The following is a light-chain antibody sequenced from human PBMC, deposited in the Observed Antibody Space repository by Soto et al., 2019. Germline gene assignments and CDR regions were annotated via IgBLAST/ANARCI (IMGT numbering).Light chain of an antibody. CDR3: CSYAGSYILV. V-gene: IGLV2-11*01. J-gene: IGLJ2*01. Sequence: QSALTQPRSVSGSPGQSVTISCTGTSSDVGGYNYVSWYQHHPGKAPKLLIYDVSERPSGVPDRISGSKSYNTASLTISGLQAGDEAHYYCCSYAGSYILVFGGGTKLTVL. CDR2: DVS. CDR1: SSDVGGYNY.